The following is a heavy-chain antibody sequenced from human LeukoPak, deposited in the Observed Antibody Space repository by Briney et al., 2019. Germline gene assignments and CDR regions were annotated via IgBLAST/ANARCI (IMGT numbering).Heavy chain of an antibody. V-gene: IGHV3-33*08. D-gene: IGHD2-2*01. CDR3: ARELPALDAFDI. CDR2: IWYDGSNK. CDR1: GFTFSSYA. Sequence: GGSLRLSCAASGFTFSSYAMSWVRQAPGKGLEWVAVIWYDGSNKYYADSVKGRFTISRDNSKNTLYLQMNSLRAEDTAVYYCARELPALDAFDIWGQGTMVTVSS. J-gene: IGHJ3*02.